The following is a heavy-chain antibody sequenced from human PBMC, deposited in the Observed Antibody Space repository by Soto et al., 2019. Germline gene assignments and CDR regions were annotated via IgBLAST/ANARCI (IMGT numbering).Heavy chain of an antibody. V-gene: IGHV3-15*01. CDR1: GFTFSNAW. CDR3: TTDSNIVLMVYAHDY. Sequence: EVSLRLSCAASGFTFSNAWMSWVRQAPGKGLEWVGRIKSKTDGGTTDYAAPVKGRFTISRDDSKNTLYLQMNSLKTEDTAVYYCTTDSNIVLMVYAHDYWGQGTLVTVSS. D-gene: IGHD2-8*01. CDR2: IKSKTDGGTT. J-gene: IGHJ4*02.